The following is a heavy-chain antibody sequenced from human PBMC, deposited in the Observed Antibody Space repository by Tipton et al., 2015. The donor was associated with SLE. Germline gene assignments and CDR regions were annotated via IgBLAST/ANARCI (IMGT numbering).Heavy chain of an antibody. CDR3: ARYSLTNWHLDL. V-gene: IGHV4-59*07. CDR2: IYYSGGT. J-gene: IGHJ2*01. Sequence: TPSLTCTVSGGSMSTYYWSWIRLPPGKGLEWIGYIYYSGGTSYNPSLNSRVTISVDTSRNQFSLKLTSVTAADLAVYYCARYSLTNWHLDLWGRGTLVTVSS. D-gene: IGHD2-15*01. CDR1: GGSMSTYY.